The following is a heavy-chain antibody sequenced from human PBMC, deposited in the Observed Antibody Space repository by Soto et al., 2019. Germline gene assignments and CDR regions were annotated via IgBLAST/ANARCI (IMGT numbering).Heavy chain of an antibody. CDR1: GYSFTSYW. CDR3: ARRIAAAGTREDWFDP. V-gene: IGHV5-51*01. D-gene: IGHD6-13*01. CDR2: IYPGDSDT. J-gene: IGHJ5*02. Sequence: EVQLVQSGAEVKKPGESLKISCKGSGYSFTSYWIGWVRQMPGKGLEWMGIIYPGDSDTRYSPSFQGQVTISADKSISTAYLQWSSLKASDTAMYYCARRIAAAGTREDWFDPWGQGTLVTVSS.